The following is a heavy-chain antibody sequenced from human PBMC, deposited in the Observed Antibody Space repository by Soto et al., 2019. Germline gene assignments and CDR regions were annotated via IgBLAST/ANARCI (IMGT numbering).Heavy chain of an antibody. CDR3: ARESGDWPLNWFDP. J-gene: IGHJ5*02. V-gene: IGHV3-74*01. CDR1: GFNFRNHW. Sequence: GGSLRLSCGASGFNFRNHWIHWGRQRPAEGLVWVSRITSDGKSKAYAESVKGRFAISRDNAKNTLYLQMNGLTAEDTAVYYCARESGDWPLNWFDPWGQGTLVTVSS. CDR2: ITSDGKSK. D-gene: IGHD2-21*02.